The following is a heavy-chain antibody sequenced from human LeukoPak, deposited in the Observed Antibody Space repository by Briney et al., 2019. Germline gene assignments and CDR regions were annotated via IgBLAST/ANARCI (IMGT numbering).Heavy chain of an antibody. CDR1: GFTFSSYA. D-gene: IGHD6-19*01. Sequence: PGRSLRLSCAASGFTFSSYAMHWVRQAPGKGLEWVAVISCDGSKKYYADSVKGRFTISRDNSKNTLYLQMNSLRAEDTAVYYCARDSRATGYSSGWYMSGWGQGTLVTVSS. CDR3: ARDSRATGYSSGWYMSG. CDR2: ISCDGSKK. V-gene: IGHV3-30-3*01. J-gene: IGHJ4*02.